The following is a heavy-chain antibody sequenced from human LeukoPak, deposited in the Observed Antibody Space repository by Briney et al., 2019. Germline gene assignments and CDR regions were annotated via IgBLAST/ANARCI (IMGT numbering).Heavy chain of an antibody. D-gene: IGHD4-17*01. CDR1: GFTFDDYA. V-gene: IGHV3-9*01. CDR2: ISWNSGSI. CDR3: AKGITYGDYVAGVYYYGMDV. J-gene: IGHJ6*02. Sequence: PGRSLRLSCAASGFTFDDYAMHWVRQAPGKGLEWVSGISWNSGSIGYADSVKGRFTISRDNAKNSLYLQMNSLRAEDTALYYCAKGITYGDYVAGVYYYGMDVWGQGTTVTVSS.